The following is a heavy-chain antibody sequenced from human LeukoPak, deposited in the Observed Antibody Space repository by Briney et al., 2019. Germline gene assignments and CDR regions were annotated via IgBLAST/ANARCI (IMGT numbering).Heavy chain of an antibody. V-gene: IGHV3-7*01. J-gene: IGHJ4*02. CDR2: IKQDGSEK. D-gene: IGHD3-22*01. CDR3: ARENGLTMIRFDY. CDR1: GFTFSSYW. Sequence: GGSLRLSCAASGFTFSSYWMSWVRQAPGKGLEWVANIKQDGSEKYYVDSVKGRFTISRDNSKNTLYLQMGSLRAEDMAVYYCARENGLTMIRFDYWGQGTLVTVSS.